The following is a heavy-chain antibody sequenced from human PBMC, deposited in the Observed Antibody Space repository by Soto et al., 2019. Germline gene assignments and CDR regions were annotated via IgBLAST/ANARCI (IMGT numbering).Heavy chain of an antibody. Sequence: PWGTLSLTCSVSGGSISPYYWSWIRQPAGKGLEWIGRIYASGSTNYNPSLKSRVTMSVATSKNQLSLKLTSVTAADTATYYCARGGMVIIPTATAFDYWGQGTLVTVSS. J-gene: IGHJ4*02. CDR3: ARGGMVIIPTATAFDY. V-gene: IGHV4-4*07. CDR2: IYASGST. CDR1: GGSISPYY. D-gene: IGHD1-1*01.